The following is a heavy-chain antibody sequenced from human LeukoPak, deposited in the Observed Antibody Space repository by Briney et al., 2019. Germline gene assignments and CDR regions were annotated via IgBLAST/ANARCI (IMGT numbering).Heavy chain of an antibody. Sequence: ASVKVSFKASGGTFSSYAISWVRQAPGQGLEWMGRINPNSGGTNYAQKFQGRVTMTRDTSISTAYMELSRLRSDDTAVYYCASPKRYCSSTSCYGLDVWGQGTTVTVSS. J-gene: IGHJ6*02. D-gene: IGHD2-2*01. CDR3: ASPKRYCSSTSCYGLDV. V-gene: IGHV1-2*06. CDR2: INPNSGGT. CDR1: GGTFSSYA.